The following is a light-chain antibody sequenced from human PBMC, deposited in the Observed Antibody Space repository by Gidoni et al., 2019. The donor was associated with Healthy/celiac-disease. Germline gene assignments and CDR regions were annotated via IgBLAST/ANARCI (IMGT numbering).Light chain of an antibody. CDR1: QGFSSN. CDR2: GAS. CDR3: QQYNNWPRT. V-gene: IGKV3-15*01. J-gene: IGKJ1*01. Sequence: EIVMTQSPATLSVPPGEETTLSCRASQGFSSNLAWYQQKPGQAPRLLIYGASTRATGIPDRFSGSGSGTEFTLTISSLQSEDFAVYYCQQYNNWPRTFGQGTKVEIK.